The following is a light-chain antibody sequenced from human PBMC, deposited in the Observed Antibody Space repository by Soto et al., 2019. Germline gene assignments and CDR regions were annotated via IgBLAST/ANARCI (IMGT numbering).Light chain of an antibody. CDR2: KVS. Sequence: QSALTQPASVSGSPGQSITITCTGSSNDIGGYNYVSWYQQHPGRAPKLVIYKVSDRPSGVSTRFSASKSGNTASLTISGLQAEDEADYYCSSYSTTTTPQWVFGGGTKLTVL. V-gene: IGLV2-14*01. CDR3: SSYSTTTTPQWV. J-gene: IGLJ3*02. CDR1: SNDIGGYNY.